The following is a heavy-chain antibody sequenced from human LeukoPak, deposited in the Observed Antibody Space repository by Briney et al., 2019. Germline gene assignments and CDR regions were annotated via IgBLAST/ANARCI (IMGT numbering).Heavy chain of an antibody. Sequence: RPSETLSLTCTVSGGSISTYYWNWLRQPAGKGQEGIGRIYTSGSTNYNASLKSRVTLSLDTSKNQFSLKLTSVTAADTAVYYCARWITTQGTFDIWAQGTMVTVSS. J-gene: IGHJ3*02. CDR2: IYTSGST. D-gene: IGHD1-1*01. V-gene: IGHV4-4*07. CDR1: GGSISTYY. CDR3: ARWITTQGTFDI.